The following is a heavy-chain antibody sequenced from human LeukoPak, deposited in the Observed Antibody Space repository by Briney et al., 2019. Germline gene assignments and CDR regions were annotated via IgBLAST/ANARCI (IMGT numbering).Heavy chain of an antibody. CDR2: IKQDESEK. CDR1: GFTFSNYW. V-gene: IGHV3-7*03. CDR3: AREAKGSSGMDV. Sequence: GGSLRLSCAASGFTFSNYWMSWVRQAPGKGLEWVANIKQDESEKHYVDSVKGRFTISRDNAKKSLYLQMNSLRAEDTAVYYCAREAKGSSGMDVWGKGTTVTVSS. J-gene: IGHJ6*04.